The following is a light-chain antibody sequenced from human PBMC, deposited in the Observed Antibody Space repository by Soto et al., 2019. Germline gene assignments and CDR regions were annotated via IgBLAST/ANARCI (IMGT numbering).Light chain of an antibody. CDR3: QSYDSSVTLRV. V-gene: IGLV1-40*01. CDR1: ISNIGAGYD. Sequence: QSVLTQPPSVSGAPGQRVTISCTGSISNIGAGYDVHWYQQLPGTAPKLLIYGNSNRPSGVPDRFSGSKSGTSASLAITGLQADDEAAYYCQSYDSSVTLRVFGTGTKVNVL. CDR2: GNS. J-gene: IGLJ1*01.